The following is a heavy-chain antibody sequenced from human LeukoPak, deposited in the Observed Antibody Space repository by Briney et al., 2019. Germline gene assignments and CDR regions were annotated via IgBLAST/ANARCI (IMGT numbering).Heavy chain of an antibody. J-gene: IGHJ4*02. V-gene: IGHV4-59*08. CDR3: ARQTGSGLFILP. CDR1: GGSISSYY. CDR2: IYYSGST. Sequence: SETLSLTCTVSGGSISSYYWSWIRQPPGKGLEWIGYIYYSGSTNYNPSLRSRVTISLEMSKNQFSLRLTSVTAADTAVYYCARQTGSGLFILPGGQGTLVTVSS. D-gene: IGHD3/OR15-3a*01.